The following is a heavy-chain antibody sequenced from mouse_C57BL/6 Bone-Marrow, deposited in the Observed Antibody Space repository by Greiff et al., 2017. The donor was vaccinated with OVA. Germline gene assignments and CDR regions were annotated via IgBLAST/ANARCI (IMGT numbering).Heavy chain of an antibody. CDR2: ISNLAYSI. Sequence: EVQLQESGGGLVQPGGSLKLSCAASGFTFSDYGMAWVRQAPRKGPEWVAFISNLAYSIYYADTVTGRFTISRENAKNTLYLEMSSLRSEDTAMYYCARHYYYFDYWGQGTTLTVSS. V-gene: IGHV5-15*01. J-gene: IGHJ2*01. CDR3: ARHYYYFDY. D-gene: IGHD1-1*01. CDR1: GFTFSDYG.